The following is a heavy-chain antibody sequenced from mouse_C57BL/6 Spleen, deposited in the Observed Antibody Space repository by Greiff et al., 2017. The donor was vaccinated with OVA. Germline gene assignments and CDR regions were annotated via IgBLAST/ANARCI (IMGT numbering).Heavy chain of an antibody. D-gene: IGHD1-1*01. V-gene: IGHV1-81*01. Sequence: QVHLQQSGAELARPGASVTLSCKASGYTFTSYGISWVKQRTGQGLEWIGEIYPRSGNTYYNEKFKGKATLTADKSSSTAYMELRSLTSEDSAVYFCAMLNGSRGYFDYWGQGTTLTVSS. J-gene: IGHJ2*01. CDR3: AMLNGSRGYFDY. CDR2: IYPRSGNT. CDR1: GYTFTSYG.